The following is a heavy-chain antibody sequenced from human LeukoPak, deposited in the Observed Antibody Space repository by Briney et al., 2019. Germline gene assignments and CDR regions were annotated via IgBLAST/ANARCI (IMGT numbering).Heavy chain of an antibody. V-gene: IGHV3-30*02. D-gene: IGHD2-21*02. Sequence: PGGSLRLSCAASGFTFSSYGMHWVRQAPGKGLEWVAFIRYDGSNKYYADSVKGRFTISRGNSKNTLYLQMNSLRAEDTAVYYCAKVPLTERDAFDIWGQGTMVTVSS. CDR1: GFTFSSYG. CDR2: IRYDGSNK. CDR3: AKVPLTERDAFDI. J-gene: IGHJ3*02.